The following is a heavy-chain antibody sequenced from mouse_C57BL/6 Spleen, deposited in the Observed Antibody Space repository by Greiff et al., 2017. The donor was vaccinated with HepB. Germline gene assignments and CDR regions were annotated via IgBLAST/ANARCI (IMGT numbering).Heavy chain of an antibody. V-gene: IGHV6-6*01. Sequence: EVKLVESGGGLVQPGGSMKLSCAASGFTFSDAWMDWVRQSPEKGLEWVADIRNKANNHATYYAESVKGRFTISRDDSKSSVYLQMNSLRAEDTCIYYCTRDSNYAWFAYWGQGTLVTVSA. CDR3: TRDSNYAWFAY. CDR1: GFTFSDAW. D-gene: IGHD2-5*01. CDR2: IRNKANNHAT. J-gene: IGHJ3*01.